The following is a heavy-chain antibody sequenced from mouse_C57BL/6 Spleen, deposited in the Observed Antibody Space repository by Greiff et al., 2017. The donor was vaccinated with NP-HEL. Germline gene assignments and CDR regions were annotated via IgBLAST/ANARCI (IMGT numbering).Heavy chain of an antibody. Sequence: EVKVEESGGGLVQPGGSMKLSCVASGFTFSNYWMNWVRQSPEKGLEWVAQIRLKSDNYATHYAESVKGRFTISRDDSKSSVYLQMNNLRAEDTGIYYCTDNYYYSSSYWFAYWGQGTLVTVSA. J-gene: IGHJ3*01. V-gene: IGHV6-3*01. D-gene: IGHD1-1*01. CDR2: IRLKSDNYAT. CDR3: TDNYYYSSSYWFAY. CDR1: GFTFSNYW.